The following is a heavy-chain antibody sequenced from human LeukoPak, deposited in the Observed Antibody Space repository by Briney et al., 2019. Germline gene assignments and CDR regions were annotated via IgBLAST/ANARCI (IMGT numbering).Heavy chain of an antibody. J-gene: IGHJ6*02. CDR1: GGSISSYY. V-gene: IGHV4-59*01. CDR3: AREMWPDGMDV. Sequence: PSETLSLTCTVSGGSISSYYWSWIRQPPGKGLEWIGYIYYSGSTNYNPSLKSRVTISVDTSKNQFSLKLSSVTAADTAVYYCAREMWPDGMDVWGQGTTVTVSS. D-gene: IGHD2-21*01. CDR2: IYYSGST.